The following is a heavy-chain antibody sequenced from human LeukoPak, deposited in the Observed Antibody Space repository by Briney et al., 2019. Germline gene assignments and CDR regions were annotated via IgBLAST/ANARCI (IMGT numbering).Heavy chain of an antibody. Sequence: PGGSLRLSCAASGFTFSSYNMNWVRQAPGQGLEWVSSITSGSSYIYYADSVKGRFTISRDKSKNTLYLQMNSLRAEDTAVYYCAKGQISRSDRFDYWGQGTLVTVSS. J-gene: IGHJ4*02. CDR1: GFTFSSYN. D-gene: IGHD3-3*02. CDR2: ITSGSSYI. V-gene: IGHV3-21*04. CDR3: AKGQISRSDRFDY.